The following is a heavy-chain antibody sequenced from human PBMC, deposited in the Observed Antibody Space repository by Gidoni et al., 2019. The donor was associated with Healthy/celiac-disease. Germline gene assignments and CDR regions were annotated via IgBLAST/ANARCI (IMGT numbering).Heavy chain of an antibody. D-gene: IGHD6-6*01. CDR3: ARDSSSSDYYYYGMDV. J-gene: IGHJ6*02. V-gene: IGHV5-51*01. Sequence: EVQLVQSGAEVKKHGESLKISCKGSGYSFTSYWMGWVRQMPGKGLEWMGIIYPGDSDTRYSPSFQGQVTISADKSISTAYLQWSSLKASDTAMYYCARDSSSSDYYYYGMDVWGQGTTVTVSS. CDR1: GYSFTSYW. CDR2: IYPGDSDT.